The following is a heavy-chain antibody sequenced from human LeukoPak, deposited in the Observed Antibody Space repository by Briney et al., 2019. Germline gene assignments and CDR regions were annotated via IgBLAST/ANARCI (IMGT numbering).Heavy chain of an antibody. V-gene: IGHV3-53*01. CDR2: IYSGGST. CDR3: ARGTGDPYYYYYCYMDV. D-gene: IGHD7-27*01. CDR1: GFTVSSNY. Sequence: LTGGSLRLSCAASGFTVSSNYMSWVRQAPGKGLEWVSVIYSGGSTYYADSVKGRFTTSSDNSKNTLYLQMNSLRAEDTAVYYCARGTGDPYYYYYCYMDVWGKGTTVTVSS. J-gene: IGHJ6*03.